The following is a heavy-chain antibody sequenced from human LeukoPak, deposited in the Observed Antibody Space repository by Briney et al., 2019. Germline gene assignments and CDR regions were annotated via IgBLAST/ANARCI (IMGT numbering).Heavy chain of an antibody. CDR3: ARFAHDILTDNYYFDY. Sequence: ASVKVSCKASGYTFTSYGISWVRQAPGQGLEWMGWISAYNGNTNYAQKLQGRVTMTTDTSTSTAYMELRSLRSDDTAVYYCARFAHDILTDNYYFDYWGQGTLVTVSS. V-gene: IGHV1-18*01. CDR1: GYTFTSYG. J-gene: IGHJ4*02. D-gene: IGHD3-9*01. CDR2: ISAYNGNT.